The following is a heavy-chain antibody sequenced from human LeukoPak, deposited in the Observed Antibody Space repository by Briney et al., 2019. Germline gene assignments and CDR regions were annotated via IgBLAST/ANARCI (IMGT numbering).Heavy chain of an antibody. CDR1: GFTFSSYS. CDR2: ISSSSSTI. J-gene: IGHJ4*02. CDR3: ARESSNDYYDSSGYWGPDY. D-gene: IGHD3-22*01. Sequence: GGSLRLSCAASGFTFSSYSMNWVRQAPGKGLEWVSYISSSSSTIYYADSVKGRFTISRDNAKNSLYPQMNSLRAEDTAVYYCARESSNDYYDSSGYWGPDYWGQGTLVTVSS. V-gene: IGHV3-48*01.